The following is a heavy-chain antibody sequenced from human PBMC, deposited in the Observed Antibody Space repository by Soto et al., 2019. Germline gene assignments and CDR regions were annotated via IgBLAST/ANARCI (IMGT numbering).Heavy chain of an antibody. V-gene: IGHV6-1*01. Sequence: SQTLSLTCAISGDSVSSNSVVWNWIRQSPSRGLEWLGRTYYRSKWYYEYTESVKSRIAINPDTSKNQFSLQLNSVTPEDTALYYCARGAFIALPCTGFDYWGQGTPVTVSS. CDR2: TYYRSKWYY. J-gene: IGHJ4*02. CDR1: GDSVSSNSVV. D-gene: IGHD3-16*02. CDR3: ARGAFIALPCTGFDY.